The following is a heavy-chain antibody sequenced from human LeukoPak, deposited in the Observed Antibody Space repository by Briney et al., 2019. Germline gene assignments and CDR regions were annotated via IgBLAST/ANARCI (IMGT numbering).Heavy chain of an antibody. Sequence: GGSLRLSCAASGFTFSSYGMSWVRQAPGKGLEWVAKIKQDGSEKYYVDSVKGRFTISRDNAKNSLYLQMNSLRAEDTAVYYCARETDSTLFDYWGQGTLVTVSS. V-gene: IGHV3-7*01. CDR3: ARETDSTLFDY. J-gene: IGHJ4*02. CDR2: IKQDGSEK. D-gene: IGHD2-2*01. CDR1: GFTFSSYG.